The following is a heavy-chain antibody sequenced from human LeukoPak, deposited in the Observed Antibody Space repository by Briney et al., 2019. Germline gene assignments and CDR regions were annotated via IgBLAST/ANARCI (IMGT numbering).Heavy chain of an antibody. CDR1: GGSVSSGSYY. V-gene: IGHV4-61*01. J-gene: IGHJ5*02. D-gene: IGHD6-13*01. Sequence: SETLSLTCTVSGGSVSSGSYYWSWIRQPPGKGLEWIGNIYYSGSTNYNPSLKSRVTISVDTSKNRFSLKLSSVTAADTAVYYCARDCLWYSSSWYGLGFDPWGQGTLVTVSS. CDR3: ARDCLWYSSSWYGLGFDP. CDR2: IYYSGST.